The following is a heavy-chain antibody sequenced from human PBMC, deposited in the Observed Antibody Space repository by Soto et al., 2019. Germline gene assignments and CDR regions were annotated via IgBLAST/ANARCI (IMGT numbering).Heavy chain of an antibody. CDR2: IWYDGSNK. V-gene: IGHV3-33*01. CDR1: GFTFRSYG. Sequence: QVQLVESGGGVVQPGRYLRLSCAASGFTFRSYGMHWVRQAPGKGLEWVAVIWYDGSNKHYADSVKGRFTISRDNSKNTLYLEMNSLRVEDTAVYYCARDLIHYDGSGRNYYYGMDVWGQGTTVTVSS. D-gene: IGHD3-22*01. CDR3: ARDLIHYDGSGRNYYYGMDV. J-gene: IGHJ6*02.